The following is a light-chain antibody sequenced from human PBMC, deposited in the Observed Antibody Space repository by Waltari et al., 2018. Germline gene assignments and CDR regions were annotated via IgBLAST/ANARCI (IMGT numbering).Light chain of an antibody. CDR2: DVS. Sequence: SALTQPASVSGSPGQSITVSCIGTSNDIGSYNFVSWFQQHPGRAPKLMIYDVSERPLGVSNRFSGSKSGNTASLTISGLQAEDEADYYCFSYAGSNSFAFGGGTRVTVL. J-gene: IGLJ2*01. V-gene: IGLV2-23*02. CDR1: SNDIGSYNF. CDR3: FSYAGSNSFA.